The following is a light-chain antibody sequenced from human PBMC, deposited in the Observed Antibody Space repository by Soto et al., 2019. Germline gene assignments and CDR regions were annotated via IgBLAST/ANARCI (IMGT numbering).Light chain of an antibody. CDR1: QSISDK. CDR2: GAS. CDR3: QQHDILPST. Sequence: EIVSTQSPATLSLPPGERATLSCRASQSISDKSAGYQQKPGQAPRRLISGASRRATGIPDRFSGAGSGTDFTPTISRREPEDFALYYCQQHDILPSTFGQGTRLEIK. J-gene: IGKJ5*01. V-gene: IGKV3-20*01.